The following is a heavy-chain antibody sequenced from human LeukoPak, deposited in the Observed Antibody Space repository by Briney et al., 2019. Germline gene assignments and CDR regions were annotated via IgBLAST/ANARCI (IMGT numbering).Heavy chain of an antibody. J-gene: IGHJ4*02. CDR1: GGSISSGGYS. D-gene: IGHD2-21*01. CDR2: ISYSGNT. V-gene: IGHV4-30-4*07. Sequence: SETLSLTCAVSGGSISSGGYSWSWIRQPPGTGLGWIGYISYSGNTYYNPSLKSRVTISVDTSKNQFSLKLSSVTAADTAVYYCAKKLFQGWGFYFDYWGQGTLVTVSS. CDR3: AKKLFQGWGFYFDY.